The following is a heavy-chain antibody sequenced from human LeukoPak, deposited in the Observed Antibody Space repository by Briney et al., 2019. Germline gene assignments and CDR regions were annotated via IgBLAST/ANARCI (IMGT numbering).Heavy chain of an antibody. V-gene: IGHV3-30*04. CDR1: GFTFSNYV. J-gene: IGHJ4*02. Sequence: GTSLTLSCAASGFTFSNYVTHWVRQAPGKGLEWVAVTSTDENLKFYADSVKGRFTISRDNSKNTLYLQMNSLRAEDTAVYYCARFDYGDNAFDYWGQGTLVTVSS. D-gene: IGHD4-17*01. CDR3: ARFDYGDNAFDY. CDR2: TSTDENLK.